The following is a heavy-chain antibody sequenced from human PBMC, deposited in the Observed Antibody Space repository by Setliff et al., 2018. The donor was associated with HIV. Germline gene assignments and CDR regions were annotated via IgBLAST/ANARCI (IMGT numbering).Heavy chain of an antibody. CDR2: IQYDGSNK. D-gene: IGHD3-16*01. CDR3: AKDRGDYYYGMDV. J-gene: IGHJ6*02. Sequence: GESLKISCAASGFTFSSYDMHWVRQAPGKGLEWVAFIQYDGSNKYYVDSVKGRFTISRDNSKNTVYLQMNSLRAEDTAVYYCAKDRGDYYYGMDVWGQGTTVTVSS. CDR1: GFTFSSYD. V-gene: IGHV3-30*02.